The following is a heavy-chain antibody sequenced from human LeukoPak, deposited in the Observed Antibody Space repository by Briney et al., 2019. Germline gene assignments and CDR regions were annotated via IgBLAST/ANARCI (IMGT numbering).Heavy chain of an antibody. D-gene: IGHD2-15*01. CDR2: INQDGTEK. J-gene: IGHJ4*02. V-gene: IGHV3-7*01. Sequence: PGGSLRLSCAASGFTFTTYWMSWVRQAPGKGLEWVANINQDGTEKYYVDSVKGRFTISRDNARNSLELQMNSLRVEDTAVYYCARRACEYSHPYDYWGQGTLVTVSS. CDR3: ARRACEYSHPYDY. CDR1: GFTFTTYW.